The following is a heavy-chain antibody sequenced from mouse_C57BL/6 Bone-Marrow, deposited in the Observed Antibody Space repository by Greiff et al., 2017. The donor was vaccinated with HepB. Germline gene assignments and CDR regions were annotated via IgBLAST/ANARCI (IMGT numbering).Heavy chain of an antibody. CDR3: ARRYYGKGFAY. CDR1: GYTFTSYW. J-gene: IGHJ3*01. CDR2: IYPGSGST. V-gene: IGHV1-55*01. D-gene: IGHD2-1*01. Sequence: VKLQESGAELVKPGASVKMSCKASGYTFTSYWITWVKQRPGQGLEWIGDIYPGSGSTNYNEKFKSKATLTVDTSSSTAYMQLSSLTSEDSAVYYCARRYYGKGFAYWGQGTLVTVSA.